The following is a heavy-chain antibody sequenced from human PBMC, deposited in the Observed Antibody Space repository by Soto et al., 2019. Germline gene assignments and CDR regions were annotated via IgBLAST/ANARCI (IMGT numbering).Heavy chain of an antibody. D-gene: IGHD5-18*01. CDR2: INPNGGDT. CDR1: VYTYTYYH. V-gene: IGHV1-46*01. CDR3: ARGPYRYGLLFCLDN. Sequence: ASVKAPCKAPVYTYTYYHVHWARPSPQPVLKWMGIINPNGGDTDYAQKCQGRVIITRDTSTSTVHMEVSSLRSEETALYECARGPYRYGLLFCLDNWGEGPLVTVSS. J-gene: IGHJ4*02.